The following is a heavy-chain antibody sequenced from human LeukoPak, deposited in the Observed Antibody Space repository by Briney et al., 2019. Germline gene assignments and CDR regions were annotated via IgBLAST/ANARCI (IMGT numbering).Heavy chain of an antibody. CDR2: ISGSGGST. Sequence: PGGSLRLSCAASGFTFSSYAMSWVRQAPGKGLEWVSAISGSGGSTYYADSVKGRFTISRDNSKNTLYLQMNSLRAEDTAVYYCAKETAGVTMIVVVIMNYFDYWGQGTLVTVSS. CDR1: GFTFSSYA. J-gene: IGHJ4*02. CDR3: AKETAGVTMIVVVIMNYFDY. V-gene: IGHV3-23*01. D-gene: IGHD3-22*01.